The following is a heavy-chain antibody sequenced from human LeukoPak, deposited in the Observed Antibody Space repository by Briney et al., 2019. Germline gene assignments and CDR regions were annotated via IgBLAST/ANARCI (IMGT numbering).Heavy chain of an antibody. CDR2: INYRGAT. D-gene: IGHD1-14*01. Sequence: PSETLSLTCTVSGGSITSGDYYWAWVRQPPGKGLEWIGSINYRGATYYNPSLKSRVTASVDTSRNHFSLKLTSVTAADTAVYFCAYNRNFALDNWGQGTLVTVSS. CDR3: AYNRNFALDN. J-gene: IGHJ4*01. V-gene: IGHV4-39*02. CDR1: GGSITSGDYY.